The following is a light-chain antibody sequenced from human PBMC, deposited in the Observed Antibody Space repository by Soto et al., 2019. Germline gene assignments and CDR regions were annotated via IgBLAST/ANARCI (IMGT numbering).Light chain of an antibody. CDR2: GAS. J-gene: IGKJ1*01. V-gene: IGKV3-15*01. CDR1: QSVSSN. Sequence: EIVMTQSPATLSVSPGERATLSCRASQSVSSNLAWYQQKPGQAPRLLIYGASTRATGIPARFSGSGSVTEFTLTISSLQSEDFAVYYCQPYNNWPLAFGQGTKVDIK. CDR3: QPYNNWPLA.